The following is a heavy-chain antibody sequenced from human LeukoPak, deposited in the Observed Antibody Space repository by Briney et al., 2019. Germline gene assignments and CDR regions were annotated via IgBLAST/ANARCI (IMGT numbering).Heavy chain of an antibody. D-gene: IGHD3-10*01. CDR1: GGTFSSYA. Sequence: SVKVSCKASGGTFSSYAISWVRQAPGRGLEGMGGIIPIFGTANYAQKFQGRVTITADESTSTAYMELSSLRSEDTAVYYCARVKKFGELLNWFDPWGQGTLVTVSS. CDR3: ARVKKFGELLNWFDP. CDR2: IIPIFGTA. V-gene: IGHV1-69*13. J-gene: IGHJ5*02.